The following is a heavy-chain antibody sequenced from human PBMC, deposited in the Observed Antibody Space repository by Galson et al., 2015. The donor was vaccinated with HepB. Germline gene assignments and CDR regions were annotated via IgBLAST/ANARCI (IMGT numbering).Heavy chain of an antibody. D-gene: IGHD2-2*03. V-gene: IGHV3-66*02. Sequence: SLRLSCAASGFTFRTNYVSWVLQAPGKGLEWVSVIYRGGSTYYADSVKGRFTISRDNSKNTLYLQMNSLRAEDTAVYYCASGFSGAPGDYYGMDVWGQGTTVTVSS. CDR1: GFTFRTNY. CDR2: IYRGGST. CDR3: ASGFSGAPGDYYGMDV. J-gene: IGHJ6*02.